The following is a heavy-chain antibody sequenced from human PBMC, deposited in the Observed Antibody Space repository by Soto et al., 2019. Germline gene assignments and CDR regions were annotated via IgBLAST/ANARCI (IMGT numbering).Heavy chain of an antibody. CDR2: IGGSGGYT. V-gene: IGHV3-23*01. J-gene: IGHJ4*02. CDR1: GFTFSIYA. CDR3: AKDAPGSGWLSDY. D-gene: IGHD3-22*01. Sequence: RSSLRLSCAASGFTFSIYAMSWVRQAPGKVLEWVSTIGGSGGYTTYADFVRVRLTVSRDNYRNTLYLQMNSLRAEDTAIYYCAKDAPGSGWLSDYWGRGTLVTVSS.